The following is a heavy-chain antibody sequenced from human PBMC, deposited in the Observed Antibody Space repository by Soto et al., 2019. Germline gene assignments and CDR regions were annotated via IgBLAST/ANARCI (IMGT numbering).Heavy chain of an antibody. V-gene: IGHV1-18*03. CDR2: ISAYNGNT. CDR1: GYTFTSYG. Sequence: ASVKVSCKASGYTFTSYGISWVRPAPGQGLEWMGWISAYNGNTNYAQKLQGRVTMTTDTSTSTAYMELRSLRSDDMAVYFCASGVGATSLSPPDIWGQGTMVTVSS. CDR3: ASGVGATSLSPPDI. D-gene: IGHD1-26*01. J-gene: IGHJ3*02.